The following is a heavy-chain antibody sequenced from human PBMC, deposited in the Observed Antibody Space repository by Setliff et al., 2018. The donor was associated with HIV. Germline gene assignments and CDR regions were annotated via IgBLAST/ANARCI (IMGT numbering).Heavy chain of an antibody. V-gene: IGHV3-7*01. J-gene: IGHJ3*01. CDR2: IKEDGSAT. CDR1: GFSFSKYS. D-gene: IGHD7-27*01. Sequence: GGSLRLSCAAFGFSFSKYSMSWVRQAPGKGLEWVANIKEDGSATYYVESVRGRFTISRDNPNNLLYLQMDSLRGEDTAVYYCSRAGVLWAFDLWGQGTMVTVSS. CDR3: SRAGVLWAFDL.